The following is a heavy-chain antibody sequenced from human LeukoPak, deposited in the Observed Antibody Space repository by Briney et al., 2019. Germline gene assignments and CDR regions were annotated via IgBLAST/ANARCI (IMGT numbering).Heavy chain of an antibody. V-gene: IGHV4-59*08. CDR2: IYYSGST. Sequence: SETLSLTCTVSGGSIRSYYWSWIRQPPGKGLEWIGYIYYSGSTNYNPSLKSRVSISVDTSKNQFSLRLSSVTAADTAVYYCVRPPGTWRSAYDAFDIWGQGTMVTVSS. CDR3: VRPPGTWRSAYDAFDI. J-gene: IGHJ3*02. D-gene: IGHD3-3*01. CDR1: GGSIRSYY.